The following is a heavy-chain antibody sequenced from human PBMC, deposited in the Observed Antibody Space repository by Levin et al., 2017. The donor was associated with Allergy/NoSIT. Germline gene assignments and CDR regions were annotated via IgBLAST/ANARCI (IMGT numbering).Heavy chain of an antibody. J-gene: IGHJ6*02. CDR2: VYYTGSA. V-gene: IGHV4-39*07. CDR1: GASISNDNYY. D-gene: IGHD2/OR15-2a*01. CDR3: AGEPNSPYYYYYGLDV. Sequence: SETLSLTCTVSGASISNDNYYWAWIRQPPGTGLERIGSVYYTGSAYYNPSLKTRLTMSVDPSKNQFSLRFNSVTAAATAIYYCAGEPNSPYYYYYGLDVWGQGTAVTVSS.